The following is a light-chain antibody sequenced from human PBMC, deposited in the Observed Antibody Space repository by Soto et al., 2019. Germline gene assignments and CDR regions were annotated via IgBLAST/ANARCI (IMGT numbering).Light chain of an antibody. V-gene: IGLV2-14*01. CDR1: SSDVGGYNY. Sequence: QSALTQPASVSGSPGQSITISCTGTSSDVGGYNYVSWYQHYSGKAPKLIIYEVSNRPSGVSSRFSGSKSGNTASLTISGLQAEDEDDYYCTSYTRKNTFVFGSGTKLTVL. J-gene: IGLJ6*01. CDR2: EVS. CDR3: TSYTRKNTFV.